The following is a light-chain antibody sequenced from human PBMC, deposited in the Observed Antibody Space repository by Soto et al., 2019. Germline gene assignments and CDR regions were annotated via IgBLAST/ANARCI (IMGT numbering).Light chain of an antibody. CDR2: EVS. CDR3: SSYTSSSTLV. CDR1: SSDVGGYNY. J-gene: IGLJ3*02. Sequence: QSVLTQPASVSGSPGQSITISCTGNSSDVGGYNYVSWYQQHPGKAPKLMIYEVSNRPSGVSNRFSGSKSGNTACLTISGLQAEDEADYYCSSYTSSSTLVFGGGTKLTVL. V-gene: IGLV2-14*01.